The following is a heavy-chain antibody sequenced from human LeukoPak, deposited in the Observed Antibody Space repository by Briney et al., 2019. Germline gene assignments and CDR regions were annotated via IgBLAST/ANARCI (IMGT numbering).Heavy chain of an antibody. D-gene: IGHD6-13*01. J-gene: IGHJ4*02. Sequence: SETLSLTCTVSSGSISSYYWGWIRQPPGKGLEWIGYIYYSGSTNYNPSLKSRVTISVDTSKNQFSLNLSSVTAADTAVYYCARTIAAAGTYLFDYWGQGTLVTVSS. CDR3: ARTIAAAGTYLFDY. V-gene: IGHV4-59*01. CDR2: IYYSGST. CDR1: SGSISSYY.